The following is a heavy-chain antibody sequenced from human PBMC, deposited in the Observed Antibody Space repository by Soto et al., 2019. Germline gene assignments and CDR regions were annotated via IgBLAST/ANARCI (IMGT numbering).Heavy chain of an antibody. Sequence: ASVKVSCKGSGYTFTSYYFHWVRQAPGQGLKEIERINPSGGSTNYAQKFQGRVTMTRDTSTSTVYMELSSRRSEDTAVYYCARDRLSIAPLYYFDYWGQGTLVTVSS. J-gene: IGHJ4*02. V-gene: IGHV1-46*03. D-gene: IGHD2-21*02. CDR3: ARDRLSIAPLYYFDY. CDR2: INPSGGST. CDR1: GYTFTSYY.